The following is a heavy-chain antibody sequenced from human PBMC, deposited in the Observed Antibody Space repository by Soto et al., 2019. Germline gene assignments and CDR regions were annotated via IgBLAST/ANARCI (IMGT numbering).Heavy chain of an antibody. Sequence: PGGSLRLSCAASGFTFSSYAMSWVRQAPGKGLEWVSAISGSGGSTYYADSVKGRFTISRDNSKNTLYLQMNSLRAEDTAVYYCAKYLRFTIFGRAPDYWDEGALVTVSS. V-gene: IGHV3-23*01. CDR1: GFTFSSYA. D-gene: IGHD3-3*01. J-gene: IGHJ4*02. CDR2: ISGSGGST. CDR3: AKYLRFTIFGRAPDY.